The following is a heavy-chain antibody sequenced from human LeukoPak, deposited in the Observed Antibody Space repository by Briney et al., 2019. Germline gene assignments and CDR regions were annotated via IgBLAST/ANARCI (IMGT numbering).Heavy chain of an antibody. D-gene: IGHD3-22*01. Sequence: ASVKVSYKASGYTFTSYDINWVRQATGQGLEWMGWMNPNSGNTGYAQKFQGRVTMTRNTSISTAYMELSSLRSEDTAVYYCARSAANYYDSSVSWFDPWGQGTLVTVSS. CDR3: ARSAANYYDSSVSWFDP. CDR2: MNPNSGNT. V-gene: IGHV1-8*01. CDR1: GYTFTSYD. J-gene: IGHJ5*02.